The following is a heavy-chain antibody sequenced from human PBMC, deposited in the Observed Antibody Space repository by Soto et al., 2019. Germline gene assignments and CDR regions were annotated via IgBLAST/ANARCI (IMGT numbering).Heavy chain of an antibody. V-gene: IGHV1-69*12. CDR3: SRARARAQLAGNYYYIMGA. Sequence: QVQVVQSGAEMKKPGSSVKVSCKTSRGTFSTAAISWVRQAPGQGLEWMGGIMPIFRTADYAQKFQGRVTIAAAESATTAYLELSSRSSEDTAVYYCSRARARAQLAGNYYYIMGAWGQGTTVTVTS. J-gene: IGHJ6*02. CDR1: RGTFSTAA. D-gene: IGHD3-3*02. CDR2: IMPIFRTA.